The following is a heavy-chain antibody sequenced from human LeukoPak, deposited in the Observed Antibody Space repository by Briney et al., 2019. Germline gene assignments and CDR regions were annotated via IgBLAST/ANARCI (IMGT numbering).Heavy chain of an antibody. V-gene: IGHV3-20*04. CDR2: INWNGGST. J-gene: IGHJ4*02. Sequence: PSETLSLTCTVSGGSISSYYWSWIRQPPGKGLEWVSGINWNGGSTGYADSVKGRFTISRDNAKNSLYLQMNSLRAEDTALYYRARVINNYYDTLPEGWGQGTLVTVSS. D-gene: IGHD3-22*01. CDR1: GGSISSYY. CDR3: ARVINNYYDTLPEG.